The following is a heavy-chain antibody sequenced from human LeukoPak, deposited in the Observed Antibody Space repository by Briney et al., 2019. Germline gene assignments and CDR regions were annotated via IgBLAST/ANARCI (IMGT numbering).Heavy chain of an antibody. D-gene: IGHD1-26*01. Sequence: ASVKVSCKASGYTFTSYYMHWVRQAPGQGLEWMGIINPSGGSTSYAQKFQGRVTMTRDTSTSTAYMELRSLRSDDTAVYYCARRVGAMTDAFDIWGQGTMVTVSS. V-gene: IGHV1-46*01. CDR1: GYTFTSYY. J-gene: IGHJ3*02. CDR3: ARRVGAMTDAFDI. CDR2: INPSGGST.